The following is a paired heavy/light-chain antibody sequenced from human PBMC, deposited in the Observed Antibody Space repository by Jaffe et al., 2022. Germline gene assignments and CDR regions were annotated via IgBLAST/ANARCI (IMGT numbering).Heavy chain of an antibody. D-gene: IGHD2-21*01. J-gene: IGHJ6*03. CDR3: ARASCGSECFYCMDV. CDR1: GFTFSNYA. CDR2: ISGSGDRT. V-gene: IGHV3-23*01. Sequence: EVQVLESGGGLVQPGTSLRLSCEASGFTFSNYAMKWVRQAPGKGLEWVSGISGSGDRTFYASSVKGRFTISRDNSKNTLYLQMDSLRVEDTALYFCARASCGSECFYCMDVWGKGTTVTVSS.
Light chain of an antibody. Sequence: DVVMTQSPLSLPVTPGEPASISCRSSQSLLHSNGKNYLDWYLQKPGQSPQLLISVTSNRASGVPDRFSGSGSGTDFTLRISRVEAEDVGVYYCMQPLHFPLTFGQGTRVEIK. V-gene: IGKV2-28*01. J-gene: IGKJ1*01. CDR3: MQPLHFPLT. CDR2: VTS. CDR1: QSLLHSNGKNY.